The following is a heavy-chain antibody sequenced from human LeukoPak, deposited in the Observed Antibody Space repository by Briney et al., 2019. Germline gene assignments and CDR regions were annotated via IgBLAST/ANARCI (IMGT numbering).Heavy chain of an antibody. D-gene: IGHD1-7*01. CDR1: GFTFSSYG. CDR3: AKDIGDNWNWDYYYYGMDV. V-gene: IGHV3-30*18. J-gene: IGHJ6*02. CDR2: ISYDGSNK. Sequence: GGSLRLSCAASGFTFSSYGMHWDRQAPGKGLEWVAVISYDGSNKYYADSVKGRFTISRDNSKNTLYLQMNSLRAEDTAVYYCAKDIGDNWNWDYYYYGMDVWGQGTTVTVSS.